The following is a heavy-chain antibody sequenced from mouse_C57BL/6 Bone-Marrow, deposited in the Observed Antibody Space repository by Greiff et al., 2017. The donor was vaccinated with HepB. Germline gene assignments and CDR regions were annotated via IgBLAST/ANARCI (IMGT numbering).Heavy chain of an antibody. Sequence: QVQLQQPGAELVKPGASVKMSCKASGYTFTSYWITWVKQRPGQGLEWIGDIYPGSGSTNYNEKFKSKATRTVDTSSSTAYMQLSSLTSEDSAVYYCARTQNDDCSSYECYFDYWGQGTTLTVSS. D-gene: IGHD1-1*01. CDR3: ARTQNDDCSSYECYFDY. CDR2: IYPGSGST. V-gene: IGHV1-55*01. CDR1: GYTFTSYW. J-gene: IGHJ2*01.